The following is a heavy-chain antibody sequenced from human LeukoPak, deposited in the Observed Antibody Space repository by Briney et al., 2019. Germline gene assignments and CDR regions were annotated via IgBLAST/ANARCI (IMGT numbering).Heavy chain of an antibody. CDR2: IIPIFGTA. CDR3: ARGGIAARPSHYYYYYGMDV. Sequence: GASVKVSCKASGGTFSSYAISWVRQAPGQGLEWMGGIIPIFGTANYAQKFQGRVTITADESTSTAYMELSSLRSEDTAVYYCARGGIAARPSHYYYYYGMDVWGQGTTVTVSS. D-gene: IGHD6-6*01. V-gene: IGHV1-69*13. CDR1: GGTFSSYA. J-gene: IGHJ6*02.